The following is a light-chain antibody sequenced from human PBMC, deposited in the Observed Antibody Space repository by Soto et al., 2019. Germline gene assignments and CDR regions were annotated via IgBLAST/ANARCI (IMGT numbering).Light chain of an antibody. V-gene: IGKV1-12*01. CDR2: AAS. J-gene: IGKJ5*01. Sequence: DIQLTQSPSSVSASIGDRVTITCWASQDIRSWLAWYQQKAGKAPKLVISAASTLQRGVPSRFSGSGFGKNFTLAITSLQPEDFATYYCQQANSFPITFGQGTRLDIK. CDR1: QDIRSW. CDR3: QQANSFPIT.